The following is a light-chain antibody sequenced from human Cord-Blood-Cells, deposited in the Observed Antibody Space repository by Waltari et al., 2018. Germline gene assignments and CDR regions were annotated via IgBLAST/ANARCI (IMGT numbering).Light chain of an antibody. CDR2: EVS. Sequence: QSALTQPRSVSGSPGQSVTISCTGTSRDVGGYTYVSWYQQHPGKAPKLTIYEVSKRPSGVPDRFSGSNSGNTASLTISGLQAEDEADYYCCSYAGSFVVFGGGTKLTVL. J-gene: IGLJ2*01. CDR1: SRDVGGYTY. CDR3: CSYAGSFVV. V-gene: IGLV2-11*01.